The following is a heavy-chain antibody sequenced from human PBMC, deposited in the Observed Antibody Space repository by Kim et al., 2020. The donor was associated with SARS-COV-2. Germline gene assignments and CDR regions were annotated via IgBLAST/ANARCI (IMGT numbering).Heavy chain of an antibody. Sequence: SETLSLTCTASGGSISSYYWSWIRQPPGKGLEWIGYIYYSGSTNYNPSLKSRVTISVDTSKNQFSLKLSSVTAADTAVYYCARSKVPVSFDYWGQGTLVTVSS. D-gene: IGHD2-2*01. CDR1: GGSISSYY. CDR3: ARSKVPVSFDY. V-gene: IGHV4-59*08. J-gene: IGHJ4*02. CDR2: IYYSGST.